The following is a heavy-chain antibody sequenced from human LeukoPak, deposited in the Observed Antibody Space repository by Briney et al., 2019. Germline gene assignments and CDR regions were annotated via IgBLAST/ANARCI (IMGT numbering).Heavy chain of an antibody. CDR2: IYYSGST. CDR1: GGSISSYY. CDR3: AMGHSSGYYFDAFDI. J-gene: IGHJ3*02. D-gene: IGHD3-22*01. Sequence: SETLSLTCTVSGGSISSYYWSWIRQPPGKGLEWIGYIYYSGSTNYNPSLKSRVTISVDTSKNQFSLKLSSVTAADTAVYYCAMGHSSGYYFDAFDIWGQRTMVTVSS. V-gene: IGHV4-59*01.